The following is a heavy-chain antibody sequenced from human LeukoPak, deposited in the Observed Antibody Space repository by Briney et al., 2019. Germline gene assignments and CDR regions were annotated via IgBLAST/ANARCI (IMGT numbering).Heavy chain of an antibody. CDR1: GFTFDDYA. CDR3: ASSNPFFLGASTFDY. Sequence: HSGGSLRLSCAVSGFTFDDYAMHWVRQVPGKGLEWVSGINWNSDSIGYADSVKGRFTTSRDNAKNSLYLQMNSLRAEDTAVYYCASSNPFFLGASTFDYWGQGTLVTVSS. CDR2: INWNSDSI. J-gene: IGHJ4*02. D-gene: IGHD3-3*02. V-gene: IGHV3-9*01.